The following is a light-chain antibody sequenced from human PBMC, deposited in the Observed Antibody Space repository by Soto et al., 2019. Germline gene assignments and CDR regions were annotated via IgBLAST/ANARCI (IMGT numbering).Light chain of an antibody. J-gene: IGKJ1*01. V-gene: IGKV2-28*01. CDR2: LGS. CDR1: QSLLHSNGYNY. Sequence: DIVMTQSPLSLPVTPGEPASISCRCSQSLLHSNGYNYLDWYLQKPGQSPQLLIYLGSNRASGVPDRFSGSGSGTEFTLTISRLQPEDFATYYCQQLNNYPWTCGQGTQVDIK. CDR3: QQLNNYPWT.